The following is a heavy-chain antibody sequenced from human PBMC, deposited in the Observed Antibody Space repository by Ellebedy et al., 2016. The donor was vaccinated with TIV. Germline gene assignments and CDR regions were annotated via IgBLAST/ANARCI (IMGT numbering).Heavy chain of an antibody. J-gene: IGHJ3*01. CDR2: IRSKAHGETT. D-gene: IGHD3-10*01. V-gene: IGHV3-15*07. CDR1: GFTFSIAW. CDR3: ATDSVDPTVILNAFHV. Sequence: PSETLSLTCAASGFTFSIAWMNWVRQAPGKGLEWVARIRSKAHGETTEIAAPVQGRFVVSRDDSKNMVYLQMNSLTSEDTAVYYCATDSVDPTVILNAFHVWGQGTAVTVSS.